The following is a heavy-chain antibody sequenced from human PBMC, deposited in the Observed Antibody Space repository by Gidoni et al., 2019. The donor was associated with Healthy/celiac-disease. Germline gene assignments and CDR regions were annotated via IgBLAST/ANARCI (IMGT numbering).Heavy chain of an antibody. D-gene: IGHD6-19*01. CDR2: ISYDGSNK. CDR3: ARDGYSSGWYRWFDP. V-gene: IGHV3-30*04. J-gene: IGHJ5*02. CDR1: GFTFSSYA. Sequence: VQLVESGGGVVQPGGSLRLSCGASGFTFSSYAMHWVRQAPGKGLEWVAFISYDGSNKYYADSVKGRFTISRDNSKNTLYLQMNSLRAEDTAVYYCARDGYSSGWYRWFDPWGQGTLVTVSS.